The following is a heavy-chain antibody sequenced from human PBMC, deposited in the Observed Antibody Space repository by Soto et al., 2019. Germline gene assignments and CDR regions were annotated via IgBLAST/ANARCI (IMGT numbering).Heavy chain of an antibody. CDR2: IWYDGRNT. Sequence: PGGSLRLSCAASGFTFSSYGMHWVRQAPGKGLEWVAVIWYDGRNTYYADSVKGRFTISRDNSKNTLYLQMNSLRAEDTAVYYCASTAYYYDSSGYYFVCWGQGTLVTVSS. D-gene: IGHD3-22*01. V-gene: IGHV3-33*01. J-gene: IGHJ4*02. CDR3: ASTAYYYDSSGYYFVC. CDR1: GFTFSSYG.